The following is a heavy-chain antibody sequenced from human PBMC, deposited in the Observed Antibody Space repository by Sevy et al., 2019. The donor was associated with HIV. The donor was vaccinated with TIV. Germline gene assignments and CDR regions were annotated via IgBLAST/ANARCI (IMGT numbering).Heavy chain of an antibody. CDR2: IYYSGST. J-gene: IGHJ5*02. CDR1: GGSISSYY. V-gene: IGHV4-59*12. CDR3: ARLGGMVRGVIIPNWFDP. D-gene: IGHD3-10*01. Sequence: SETLSLTCTVSGGSISSYYWSWIRQPPGKGLEWIGYIYYSGSTNYNPSLKSRVTISVDTSKNQFSLKLSSVTAADTAMYYCARLGGMVRGVIIPNWFDPWGQGTLVTVSS.